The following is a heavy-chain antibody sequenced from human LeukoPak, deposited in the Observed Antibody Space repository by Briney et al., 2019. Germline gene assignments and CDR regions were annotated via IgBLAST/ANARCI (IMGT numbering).Heavy chain of an antibody. CDR2: ISGSGGST. Sequence: GGSLRLSCAASGFTFSSYAMSWVRQAPGKGLEWVSAISGSGGSTYYADSVKGRFTISRDNSKNTLYLRMNSLRAEDAAVYYCAKDQYSSGWSTGAFDIWGQGTMVTVSS. J-gene: IGHJ3*02. V-gene: IGHV3-23*01. CDR1: GFTFSSYA. CDR3: AKDQYSSGWSTGAFDI. D-gene: IGHD6-19*01.